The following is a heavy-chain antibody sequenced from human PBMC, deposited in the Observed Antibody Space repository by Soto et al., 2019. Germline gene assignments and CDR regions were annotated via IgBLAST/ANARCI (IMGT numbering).Heavy chain of an antibody. J-gene: IGHJ2*01. D-gene: IGHD3-22*01. V-gene: IGHV3-30*18. CDR1: GFTFSSYG. CDR2: ISYDGSNK. CDR3: AKLLLNYYDTSGYYGSFDL. Sequence: QVQLVESGGGVVQPGRSLRLSCAASGFTFSSYGMHWVRQAPGKGLEWVAVISYDGSNKYYADSVKGRFTISRDNSKNTLYLQMNSLRAEDTAVYYCAKLLLNYYDTSGYYGSFDLWGRGTLVTVSS.